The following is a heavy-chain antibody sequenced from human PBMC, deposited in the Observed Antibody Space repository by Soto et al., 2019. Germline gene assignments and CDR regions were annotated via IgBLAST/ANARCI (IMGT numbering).Heavy chain of an antibody. CDR1: GFSLYTSGVG. J-gene: IGHJ3*01. CDR3: AHRRVDSSRLWECGSFDF. Sequence: QITLKESGPTLVKPTQPLTLTCSFSGFSLYTSGVGVGWIRQPPGRALEWLAFAYWDDDNRYSPYLKSRLTITRAAPRKQVVLTVTNVDPLDTATYYCAHRRVDSSRLWECGSFDFWGQGTMVTVSS. CDR2: AYWDDDN. V-gene: IGHV2-5*02. D-gene: IGHD3-22*01.